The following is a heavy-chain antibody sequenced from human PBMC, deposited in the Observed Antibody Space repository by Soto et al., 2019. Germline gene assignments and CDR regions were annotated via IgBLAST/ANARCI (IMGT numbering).Heavy chain of an antibody. V-gene: IGHV3-21*01. D-gene: IGHD3-16*02. Sequence: EVQLVESGGGLVKPGGSLRLSCAASGFTFSSYSMNWVRQAPGKGLEWVSSISSSSSYIYYADSVKGRFTISRDNAKNSLCLQKNSLRDEDTAVYYCAREQTGDSYRYGLGYWGQGTVVTVSS. CDR2: ISSSSSYI. CDR3: AREQTGDSYRYGLGY. CDR1: GFTFSSYS. J-gene: IGHJ4*02.